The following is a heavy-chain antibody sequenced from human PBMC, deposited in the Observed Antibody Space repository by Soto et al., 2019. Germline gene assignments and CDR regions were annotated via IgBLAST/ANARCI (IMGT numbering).Heavy chain of an antibody. J-gene: IGHJ3*02. V-gene: IGHV3-53*01. D-gene: IGHD3-10*01. CDR1: GFTVSSNY. CDR2: IYSGGST. CDR3: ARARSYYGSGTPRADAFDI. Sequence: GGFLRLSCAASGFTVSSNYMSWVRQAPGKGLEWVSVIYSGGSTYYADSVKGRFTISRDNSKNTLYLQMNSLRAEDTAVYYCARARSYYGSGTPRADAFDIWGQGTMVTVSS.